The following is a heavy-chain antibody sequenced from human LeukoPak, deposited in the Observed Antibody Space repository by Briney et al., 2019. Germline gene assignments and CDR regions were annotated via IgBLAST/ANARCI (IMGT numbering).Heavy chain of an antibody. CDR3: AKYFRADSGNYYRSFDY. J-gene: IGHJ4*02. V-gene: IGHV3-7*05. CDR2: IKEDGSEK. D-gene: IGHD1-26*01. Sequence: GGSVRLSCAVSGFTFSDNWMSWVRQAPGKGLEWVANIKEDGSEKNYVDSVKGRFTISRDNAKNSLYLQMNSLRAEDTAVYYCAKYFRADSGNYYRSFDYWGQGTLVTVSS. CDR1: GFTFSDNW.